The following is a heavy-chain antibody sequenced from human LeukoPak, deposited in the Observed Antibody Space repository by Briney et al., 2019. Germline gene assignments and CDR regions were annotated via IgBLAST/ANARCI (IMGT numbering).Heavy chain of an antibody. V-gene: IGHV3-21*01. CDR1: GFTFSSYS. Sequence: NPGGSLRLSCAASGFTFSSYSMNWVRQAPGKGLEWVSSISSSSSYIYYADSVKGRFTISRDNAKNSLYLQMNSLRAEDTAVYYCARDWEVGATKDFDYWGQGTLVTVSS. J-gene: IGHJ4*02. CDR2: ISSSSSYI. CDR3: ARDWEVGATKDFDY. D-gene: IGHD1-26*01.